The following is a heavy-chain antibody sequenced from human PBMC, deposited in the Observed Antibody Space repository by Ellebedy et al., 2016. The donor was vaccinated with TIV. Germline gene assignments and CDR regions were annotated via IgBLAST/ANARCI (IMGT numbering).Heavy chain of an antibody. D-gene: IGHD1-26*01. V-gene: IGHV3-23*01. CDR2: INHGGRPT. J-gene: IGHJ6*02. Sequence: PGGSLRLSCVASGFTFSGYAMSWVRQAPGKGLEGVSGINHGGRPTSYADSVKGRFTISRDNSRSTLYLQMNSLRAEDSAVYYCAKDMVFGDGKWEIDVWGQGTTVTVSS. CDR3: AKDMVFGDGKWEIDV. CDR1: GFTFSGYA.